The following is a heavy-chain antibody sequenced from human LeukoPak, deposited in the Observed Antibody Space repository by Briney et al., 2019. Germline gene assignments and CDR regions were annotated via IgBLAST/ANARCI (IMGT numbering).Heavy chain of an antibody. Sequence: GGSLRLSCAASGFTFSYYWMHWLLQAPGKGLLWVSHIQNDGSRTTYADSVKGRFTISRDNAKNTLYLQMNSLSAEDTAVYYCARGQFDAFDIWGQGTLVTVSS. D-gene: IGHD5-24*01. V-gene: IGHV3-74*03. J-gene: IGHJ3*02. CDR2: IQNDGSRT. CDR3: ARGQFDAFDI. CDR1: GFTFSYYW.